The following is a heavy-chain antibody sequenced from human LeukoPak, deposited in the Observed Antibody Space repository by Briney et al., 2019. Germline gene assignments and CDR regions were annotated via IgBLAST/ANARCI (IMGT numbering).Heavy chain of an antibody. CDR2: MNPNSGNT. CDR3: ARGPWDRYNYYFDY. CDR1: GYTFTSYD. V-gene: IGHV1-8*01. Sequence: GASVKLSCKASGYTFTSYDINWVRQATGQGLEWMGWMNPNSGNTGYAQKLQGRVTMTTDTSTSTAYMELRSLRSDDTAVYYCARGPWDRYNYYFDYWGQGTLVTVSS. D-gene: IGHD1-1*01. J-gene: IGHJ4*02.